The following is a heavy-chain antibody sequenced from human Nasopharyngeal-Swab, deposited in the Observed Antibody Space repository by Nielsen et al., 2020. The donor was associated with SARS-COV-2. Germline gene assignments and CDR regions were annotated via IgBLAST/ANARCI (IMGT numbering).Heavy chain of an antibody. V-gene: IGHV3-30-3*01. CDR3: ARGEKQWLVAMGFDY. D-gene: IGHD6-19*01. CDR2: ISYDGSNK. J-gene: IGHJ4*02. Sequence: GGSLRLSCAASGFTFSSYAMHWVRQAPGKGLEWVAVISYDGSNKYYADSVKGRFTISRDNSKNTLYLQMNSLRAEDTAVYYCARGEKQWLVAMGFDYWGQGTLVTVSS. CDR1: GFTFSSYA.